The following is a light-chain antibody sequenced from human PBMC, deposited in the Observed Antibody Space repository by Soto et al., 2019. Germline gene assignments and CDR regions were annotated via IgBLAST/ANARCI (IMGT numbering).Light chain of an antibody. CDR1: PDISSY. J-gene: IGKJ4*01. V-gene: IGKV1-9*01. CDR3: QQLKKYPLS. CDR2: AAS. Sequence: IQLTQSPSSLSASIGDRVTITCRASPDISSYLAWYRQKAGKAPELLIEAASTLQSGVPSRFSGSGSGTDFALTISSLQPEDCATYYCQQLKKYPLSFGGGTKVESK.